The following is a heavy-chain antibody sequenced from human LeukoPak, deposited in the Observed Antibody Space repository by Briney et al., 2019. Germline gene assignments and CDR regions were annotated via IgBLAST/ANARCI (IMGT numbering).Heavy chain of an antibody. V-gene: IGHV4-59*12. CDR3: AREEHIVVVTAKYYFDY. D-gene: IGHD2-21*02. CDR2: IYYSGST. J-gene: IGHJ4*02. Sequence: SETLSLTCTVSGGSISSYYWSWIRQPPGKGLEWIGYIYYSGSTNYNPSLKSRVTISVDTSKNQFSLKLSSVTAADTAVYYCAREEHIVVVTAKYYFDYWGQGTLVTVSS. CDR1: GGSISSYY.